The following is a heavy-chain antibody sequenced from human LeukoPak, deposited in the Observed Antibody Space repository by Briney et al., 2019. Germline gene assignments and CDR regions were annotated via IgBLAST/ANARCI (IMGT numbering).Heavy chain of an antibody. J-gene: IGHJ6*02. CDR2: IKQDGSEK. CDR3: ARDSLEFNRFWSYYYYGMDV. V-gene: IGHV3-7*01. D-gene: IGHD3-3*01. Sequence: PGGSLRLSCAASGFTFSSYWMSWVRQAPGKGLEWVANIKQDGSEKYYVDSVKGRFTISRDNAKNSLYLQMNSLRAEDTAVYYCARDSLEFNRFWSYYYYGMDVWGQGTTVTVSS. CDR1: GFTFSSYW.